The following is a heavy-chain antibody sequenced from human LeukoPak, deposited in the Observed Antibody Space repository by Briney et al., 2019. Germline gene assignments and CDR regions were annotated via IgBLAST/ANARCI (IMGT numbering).Heavy chain of an antibody. J-gene: IGHJ3*02. CDR3: AKDRRRSAPAYAFDI. D-gene: IGHD6-6*01. Sequence: GGSLRLSCAASGFTFSTYWMYWVRQAPGKGLVWVSRINSDGSSTKNADSVKGRFTISRDNAKSSLYLQMSSLRAEDTAVYFCAKDRRRSAPAYAFDIWGQGTMVTVSS. CDR2: INSDGSST. CDR1: GFTFSTYW. V-gene: IGHV3-74*01.